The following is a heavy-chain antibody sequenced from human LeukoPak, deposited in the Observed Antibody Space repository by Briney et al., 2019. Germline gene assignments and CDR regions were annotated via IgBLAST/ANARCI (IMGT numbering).Heavy chain of an antibody. D-gene: IGHD6-13*01. V-gene: IGHV4-59*01. CDR3: ARTGSWYYYFDY. CDR1: GGSISTYY. CDR2: IYHSGNT. J-gene: IGHJ4*02. Sequence: SETLSLTCTVSGGSISTYYWTWIRQPPGKGLEWIGYIYHSGNTNYNPSLKSRVTISVDTSKNQFSLRLNSVTAADTAVYYCARTGSWYYYFDYWGQGTLVTVSS.